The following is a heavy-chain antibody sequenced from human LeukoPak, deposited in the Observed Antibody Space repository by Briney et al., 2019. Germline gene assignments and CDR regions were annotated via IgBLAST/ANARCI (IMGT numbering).Heavy chain of an antibody. V-gene: IGHV4-61*02. CDR1: GGSISSGSYY. CDR2: IYTSGSN. D-gene: IGHD3-22*01. Sequence: SETLSLTCTVSGGSISSGSYYWIWIRQPAGKGLEWIGRIYTSGSNNYNPSLKIRVTISVDTSKNQFSLKLSSVTAADTAVYYCAIDSSGYRVFDYWGQGTLVTVSS. CDR3: AIDSSGYRVFDY. J-gene: IGHJ4*02.